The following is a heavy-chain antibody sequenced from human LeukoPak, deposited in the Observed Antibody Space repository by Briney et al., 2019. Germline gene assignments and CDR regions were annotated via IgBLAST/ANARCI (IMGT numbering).Heavy chain of an antibody. J-gene: IGHJ4*02. V-gene: IGHV3-21*01. CDR2: ISSSSSYI. Sequence: GGSLRLSCAASGFTFSNAWMNWVRQAPGKGLEWVSSISSSSSYIYYADSVKGRFTISRDNAKNSLYLQMNSLRAEDTAVYYCARDGWELLRFDYWGQGTLVTVSS. CDR1: GFTFSNAW. CDR3: ARDGWELLRFDY. D-gene: IGHD1-26*01.